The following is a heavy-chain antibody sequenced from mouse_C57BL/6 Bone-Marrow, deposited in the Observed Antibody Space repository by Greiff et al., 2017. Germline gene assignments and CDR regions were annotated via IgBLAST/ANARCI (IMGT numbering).Heavy chain of an antibody. J-gene: IGHJ2*01. CDR2: INPNNGGT. CDR3: AREGTIYYGYILDY. D-gene: IGHD2-2*01. V-gene: IGHV1-18*01. Sequence: DVKLVESGPELVKPGASVKIPCKASGYTFTDYNMDWVKQSHGKSLEWIGDINPNNGGTIYNQKFKGKATLTVDKSSSTAYMELRSLTSEDTAVYYCAREGTIYYGYILDYWGQGTTLTVSS. CDR1: GYTFTDYN.